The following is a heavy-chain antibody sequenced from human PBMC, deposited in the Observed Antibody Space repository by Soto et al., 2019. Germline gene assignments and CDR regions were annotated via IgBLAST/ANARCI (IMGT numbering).Heavy chain of an antibody. CDR1: GFTFSSYG. V-gene: IGHV3-33*01. Sequence: QVQLVESGGGVVQPGRSLRLSCAASGFTFSSYGMHWVRQAPGKGLELVAVIWYDGSNKYYADSVKGRFTISRDNSKNTLYLQMNSLRAEDTAVYYCARAFGTYYDFWSGYLDDAFDIWGQGTMVTVSS. CDR2: IWYDGSNK. D-gene: IGHD3-3*01. J-gene: IGHJ3*02. CDR3: ARAFGTYYDFWSGYLDDAFDI.